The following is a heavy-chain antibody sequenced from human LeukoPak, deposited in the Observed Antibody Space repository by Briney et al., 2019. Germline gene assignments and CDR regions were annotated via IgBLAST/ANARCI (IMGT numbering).Heavy chain of an antibody. D-gene: IGHD3-9*01. J-gene: IGHJ6*02. Sequence: PGGSLRLSCAASGFTVSSNYMSWVRQAPGKGLEWVSVIYSGGSTYYADSVKGRFTISGDNSKNTLYLQMNSLRAEDTAVYYCARTVIDYDILTGYYPSGMDVWGQGTTVTVSS. CDR3: ARTVIDYDILTGYYPSGMDV. V-gene: IGHV3-66*01. CDR2: IYSGGST. CDR1: GFTVSSNY.